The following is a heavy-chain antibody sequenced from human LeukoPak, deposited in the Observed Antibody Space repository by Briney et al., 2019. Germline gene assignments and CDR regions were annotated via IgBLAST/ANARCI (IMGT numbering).Heavy chain of an antibody. D-gene: IGHD5-12*01. Sequence: SVKVSCKASGGTFSSYAISWVRQAPGQGLEWMGRIIPILGIANYAQKFQGRVTITADKSTSTAYMELSSLRSEDTAVYYCARDGDSGYDFDAYWGQGTLVTVSS. CDR1: GGTFSSYA. CDR3: ARDGDSGYDFDAY. J-gene: IGHJ4*02. CDR2: IIPILGIA. V-gene: IGHV1-69*04.